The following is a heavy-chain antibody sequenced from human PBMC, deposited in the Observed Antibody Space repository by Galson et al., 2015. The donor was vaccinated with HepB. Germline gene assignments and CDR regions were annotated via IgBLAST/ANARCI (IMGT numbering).Heavy chain of an antibody. J-gene: IGHJ4*02. CDR1: GFTFGDYA. CDR3: TSSLITYYYDSSGYNYYGDGGYYFDY. CDR2: IRSKAYGGTT. Sequence: SLRLSCAASGFTFGDYAMSWFRQAPGKGLEWVGFIRSKAYGGTTEYAASVKGRFTISRDDSKSIAYLQMNSLKTEDTAVYYCTSSLITYYYDSSGYNYYGDGGYYFDYWGQGTLVTVSS. D-gene: IGHD3-22*01. V-gene: IGHV3-49*03.